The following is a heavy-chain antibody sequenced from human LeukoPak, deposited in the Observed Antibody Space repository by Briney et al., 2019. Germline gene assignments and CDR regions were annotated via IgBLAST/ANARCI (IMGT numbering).Heavy chain of an antibody. V-gene: IGHV3-33*01. CDR1: GFTFGGYG. D-gene: IGHD1-14*01. Sequence: GRSLRLSCAGSGFTFGGYGMHWFRQTPGKGLEWVAVIAYDGSRAFYADSVKGRFTISRDNSKNTMSVQMDDLRAEDTAVCYCTRYNNDHFDYWGQGTLVTVSS. CDR3: TRYNNDHFDY. CDR2: IAYDGSRA. J-gene: IGHJ4*02.